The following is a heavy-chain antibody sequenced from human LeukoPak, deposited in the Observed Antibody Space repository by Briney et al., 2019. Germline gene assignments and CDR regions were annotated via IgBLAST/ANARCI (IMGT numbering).Heavy chain of an antibody. CDR1: GYTFTSYA. Sequence: ASVKVSCKASGYTFTSYAMHWVHQAPGQRLEWMGWINAGNGNTKYSQKFQGRVTITRDTSASTAYMELSSLRSEDTAVYYCAREQTYSLHAFDIWGQGTMVTVSS. J-gene: IGHJ3*02. CDR2: INAGNGNT. CDR3: AREQTYSLHAFDI. D-gene: IGHD6-13*01. V-gene: IGHV1-3*01.